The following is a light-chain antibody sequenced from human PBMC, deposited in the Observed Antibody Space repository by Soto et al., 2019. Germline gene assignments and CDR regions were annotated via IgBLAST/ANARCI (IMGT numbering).Light chain of an antibody. CDR2: DVS. V-gene: IGLV2-14*01. CDR3: SSYTSSSPNV. J-gene: IGLJ1*01. CDR1: SSDVGGYHV. Sequence: QSALTQPASVSGSPGQSITISCTGTSSDVGGYHVVSWYQQHPGKAPKLMIYDVSNRPSGVSNRFSGSKSGNTASLTISGLQAEDEADYYCSSYTSSSPNVFGTGTKLPVL.